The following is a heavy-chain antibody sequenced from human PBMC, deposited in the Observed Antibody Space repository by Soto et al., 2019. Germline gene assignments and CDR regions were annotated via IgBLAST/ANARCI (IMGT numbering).Heavy chain of an antibody. CDR2: ISGSGGST. D-gene: IGHD2-2*01. V-gene: IGHV3-23*01. CDR1: GFTFSSYA. CDR3: AKKYCSSTSCLDYYYYYMDV. J-gene: IGHJ6*03. Sequence: EVQLLESGGGLVQPGGSLRLSCAASGFTFSSYAMSWVCQAPGKGLEWVSAISGSGGSTYYADSVKGRFTISRDNSKNTLYLQMNSLRAEDTAVYYCAKKYCSSTSCLDYYYYYMDVWGKGTTVTVSS.